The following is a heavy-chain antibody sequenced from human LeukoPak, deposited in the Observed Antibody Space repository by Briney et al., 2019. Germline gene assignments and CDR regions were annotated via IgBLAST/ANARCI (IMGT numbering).Heavy chain of an antibody. J-gene: IGHJ4*02. V-gene: IGHV3-23*01. CDR2: ISGSGGST. CDR3: ARGHNLFDY. D-gene: IGHD5-24*01. CDR1: GFTFSSDA. Sequence: GGSLRLSCADSGFTFSSDAMSWVRQAPGKGLEWVSAISGSGGSTYYADSVKGRFTISRDNSKNTLYLQMNSLRAEDTAVYYCARGHNLFDYWGQGTLVTVSS.